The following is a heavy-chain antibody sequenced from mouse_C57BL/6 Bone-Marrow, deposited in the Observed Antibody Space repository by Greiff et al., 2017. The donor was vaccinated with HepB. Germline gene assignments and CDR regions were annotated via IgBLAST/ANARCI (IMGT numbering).Heavy chain of an antibody. CDR1: GLTFSDYG. CDR3: ARGYYGSSPYWYFDV. V-gene: IGHV5-17*01. J-gene: IGHJ1*03. Sequence: EVKVVESGGGLVKPGGSLKLSCAASGLTFSDYGMHWVRQAPEKGLEWVAYISSGSSTIYYADTVKGRFTISRDNAKNTLFLQMTSLRSEDTAMYYCARGYYGSSPYWYFDVWGTGTTVTVSS. D-gene: IGHD1-1*01. CDR2: ISSGSSTI.